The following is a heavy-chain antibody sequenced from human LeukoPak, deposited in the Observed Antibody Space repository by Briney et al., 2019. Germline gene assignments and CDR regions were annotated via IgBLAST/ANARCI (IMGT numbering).Heavy chain of an antibody. V-gene: IGHV3-64*01. Sequence: GGSLRLSRAASGFTFSTYAMHWVRRAPGEGLEYVSAISSNGGSTYYANSVKGRFTISRDNSKNTLPLQMGSLRAEDMAVYYCARLYCSSTSCLLDYWGQGTLVTVSS. CDR2: ISSNGGST. CDR1: GFTFSTYA. J-gene: IGHJ4*02. D-gene: IGHD2-2*01. CDR3: ARLYCSSTSCLLDY.